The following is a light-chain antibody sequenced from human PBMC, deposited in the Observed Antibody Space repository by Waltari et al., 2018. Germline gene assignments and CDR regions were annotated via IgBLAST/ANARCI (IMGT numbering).Light chain of an antibody. J-gene: IGKJ1*01. CDR2: GAS. CDR1: QSVSTN. V-gene: IGKV3-15*01. CDR3: QQYDNWPPWT. Sequence: EVVMTQYPATLSVSPGQRATLSGRASQSVSTNVAWYQQKPGQAPRLLIYGASTRATDIPARFSGSGSGTEFSLTISSLQYEDFAVYFCQQYDNWPPWTFGQGTKVEIK.